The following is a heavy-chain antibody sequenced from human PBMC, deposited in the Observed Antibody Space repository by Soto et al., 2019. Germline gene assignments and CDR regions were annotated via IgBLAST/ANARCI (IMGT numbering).Heavy chain of an antibody. Sequence: GALRLSCAASGFTFSSYAMSWVRQAPGKGLEWVSAISGSGGSTYYADSVKGRFTISRDNSKNTLYLQMNSLRAEDTAVYYCAKDPYGGNSYYWGQGTLVTVSS. V-gene: IGHV3-23*01. D-gene: IGHD4-17*01. J-gene: IGHJ4*02. CDR1: GFTFSSYA. CDR3: AKDPYGGNSYY. CDR2: ISGSGGST.